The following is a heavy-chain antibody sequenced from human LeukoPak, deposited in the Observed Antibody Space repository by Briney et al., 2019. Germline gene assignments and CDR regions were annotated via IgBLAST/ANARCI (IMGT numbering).Heavy chain of an antibody. Sequence: PGGSLRLSCAAYGFTFTSYAMHWVRQAPGKGLEWVADISYDGTSKSSADSVKGRFTISRDNSKNTVYLQMNTLRAEDTAVYYCAKDDPLDYWGQGALVTVSS. CDR2: ISYDGTSK. J-gene: IGHJ4*02. CDR1: GFTFTSYA. CDR3: AKDDPLDY. V-gene: IGHV3-30*18.